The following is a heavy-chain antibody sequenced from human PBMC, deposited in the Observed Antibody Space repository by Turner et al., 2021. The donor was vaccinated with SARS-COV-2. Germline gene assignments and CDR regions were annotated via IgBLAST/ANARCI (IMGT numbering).Heavy chain of an antibody. J-gene: IGHJ2*01. CDR1: GFTFSSNY. Sequence: VQLVETGGGLIQPGGSLSLSCAASGFTFSSNYMSWVPQAPGKGLEWVSVIYSGDTTYYADSVKGRFTISRDNSKNTLYLQMNSLRAEDTAVYYCARGPTPWYFDLWGRGTLVTVSS. CDR3: ARGPTPWYFDL. CDR2: IYSGDTT. V-gene: IGHV3-53*02.